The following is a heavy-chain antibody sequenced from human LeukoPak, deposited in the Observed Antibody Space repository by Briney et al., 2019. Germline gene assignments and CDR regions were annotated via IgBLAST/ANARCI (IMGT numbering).Heavy chain of an antibody. Sequence: PSETLSLTCTISGASIDSYYWSWIRQPPGKGLEWIGYIYYSGTTNYNPSLKRRVTISVDTSKNQFSLKLSSVTAADTAVYYCARVTGYMIEDYFDYWGQGTLVTVSS. D-gene: IGHD3-22*01. V-gene: IGHV4-59*01. CDR1: GASIDSYY. CDR3: ARVTGYMIEDYFDY. J-gene: IGHJ4*02. CDR2: IYYSGTT.